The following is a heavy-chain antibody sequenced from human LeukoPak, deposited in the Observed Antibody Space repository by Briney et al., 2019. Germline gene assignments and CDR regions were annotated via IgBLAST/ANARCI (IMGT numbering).Heavy chain of an antibody. CDR1: GDSVSSTNAA. CDR3: ARDGYSGYDFTLDY. V-gene: IGHV6-1*01. CDR2: TYYRSNWYN. D-gene: IGHD5-12*01. J-gene: IGHJ4*02. Sequence: SQTLSLTCAISGDSVSSTNAAWNWIRQSPSRGLEWLGRTYYRSNWYNDYAVSVKSRVTINADTFKNQFSLQLNSVTPEDTAVYCCARDGYSGYDFTLDYWGPGTLVTVSS.